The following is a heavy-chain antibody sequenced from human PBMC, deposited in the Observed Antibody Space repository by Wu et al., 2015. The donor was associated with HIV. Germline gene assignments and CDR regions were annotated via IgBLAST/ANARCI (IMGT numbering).Heavy chain of an antibody. Sequence: QVQLVQSGAEVKKPGASVKVSCKTSGFTFSKHYLHWVRQAPGQGLEWMGGIIPIFGTANYAQKFQGRVTITADESTSTAYMELSSLSSDDTAVYYCVGPYTGYAYDTFDVWGQGTLVTVSS. D-gene: IGHD5-12*01. V-gene: IGHV1-69*01. CDR1: GFTFSKHY. CDR3: VGPYTGYAYDTFDV. J-gene: IGHJ3*01. CDR2: IIPIFGTA.